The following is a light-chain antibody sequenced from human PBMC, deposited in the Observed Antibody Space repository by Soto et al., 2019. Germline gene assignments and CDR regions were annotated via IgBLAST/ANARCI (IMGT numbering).Light chain of an antibody. CDR2: GAS. J-gene: IGKJ5*01. Sequence: EIVLTQSPVIVSLSPGERATLSCRASQSVSSYLAWYQHKPGQAPRLLIYGASSRATGIPDRFSGSGSGTDFTLTITRLEPEDFAVYYCQQYGSSPPITFGQGTRLEIK. CDR1: QSVSSY. CDR3: QQYGSSPPIT. V-gene: IGKV3-20*01.